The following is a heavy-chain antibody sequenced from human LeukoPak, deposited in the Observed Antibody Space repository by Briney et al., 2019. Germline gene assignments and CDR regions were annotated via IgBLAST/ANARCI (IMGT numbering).Heavy chain of an antibody. CDR3: AKGSSSGTVDY. Sequence: GGSLRLSCAASGFTFSNYDTHWVRQAPGKGLEWVAFISYDGTNKYYADSVKGRFTFSRDNSKYTLYLQMNSLRAEDTAVYYCAKGSSSGTVDYWGQGTLVAVSS. V-gene: IGHV3-30*18. CDR1: GFTFSNYD. CDR2: ISYDGTNK. D-gene: IGHD3-22*01. J-gene: IGHJ4*02.